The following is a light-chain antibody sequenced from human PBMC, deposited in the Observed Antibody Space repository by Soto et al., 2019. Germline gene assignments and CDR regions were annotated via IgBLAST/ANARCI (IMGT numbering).Light chain of an antibody. V-gene: IGLV6-57*01. Sequence: NFMLTQPHSVSESPGKTVTISCTRSSGSIASNYVQWYQQRPGSSPTTVIYEDNQRPSGVPDRFSGSIDSSSNSASLTISGLTTEDEADYYCQSYDSSNQGVFGGGTKLTVL. CDR3: QSYDSSNQGV. J-gene: IGLJ3*02. CDR2: EDN. CDR1: SGSIASNY.